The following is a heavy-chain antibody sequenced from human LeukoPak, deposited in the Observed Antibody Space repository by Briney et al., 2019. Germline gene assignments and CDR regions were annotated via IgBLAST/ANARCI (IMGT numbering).Heavy chain of an antibody. J-gene: IGHJ5*02. Sequence: ASVKVSCKASGYIFTGYYMHWVRQAPGQGLEWMGWINPNSGGADYAQNFQGRVTMTRDTSISTAYMTLNRLRSDDTAVYYCARGPPEYCSGGSCYSGRNWIDPWGQGTLVTVSS. V-gene: IGHV1-2*02. CDR2: INPNSGGA. CDR3: ARGPPEYCSGGSCYSGRNWIDP. D-gene: IGHD2-15*01. CDR1: GYIFTGYY.